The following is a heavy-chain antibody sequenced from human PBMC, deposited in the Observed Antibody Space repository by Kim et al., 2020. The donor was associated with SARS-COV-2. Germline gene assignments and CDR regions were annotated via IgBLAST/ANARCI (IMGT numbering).Heavy chain of an antibody. CDR2: MDPNSGKT. D-gene: IGHD1-1*01. CDR1: GFALTTYE. Sequence: ASVKVSCKASGFALTTYEINWVRQAPGQGLEWMGWMDPNSGKTGYAQKFQGRVIITRSTSINTAYTEPSSLRFEDTAIYYCAREVDNWDFDYWGQETLVTVSS. CDR3: AREVDNWDFDY. V-gene: IGHV1-8*01. J-gene: IGHJ4*02.